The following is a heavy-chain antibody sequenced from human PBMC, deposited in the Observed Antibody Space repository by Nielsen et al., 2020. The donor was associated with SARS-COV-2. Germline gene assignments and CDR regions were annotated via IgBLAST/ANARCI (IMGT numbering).Heavy chain of an antibody. V-gene: IGHV3-21*01. J-gene: IGHJ4*02. CDR3: ARELFPIDSSGYYPRASPALDY. CDR2: ISSSSSYI. Sequence: GESLKISCAASGFTFSSYSMNWVRQAPGKGLEWVSSISSSSSYIYYADSVKGRFTISRDNAKNSLYLQMNSLRAEDTAVYYCARELFPIDSSGYYPRASPALDYWGQGTLVTVSS. CDR1: GFTFSSYS. D-gene: IGHD3-22*01.